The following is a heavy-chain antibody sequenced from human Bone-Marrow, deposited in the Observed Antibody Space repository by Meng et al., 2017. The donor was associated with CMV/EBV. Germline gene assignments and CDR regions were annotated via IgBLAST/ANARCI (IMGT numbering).Heavy chain of an antibody. CDR3: SRGRLGYYYGMDV. CDR2: IYSGGST. CDR1: GFTVSSNY. J-gene: IGHJ6*02. V-gene: IGHV3-53*01. Sequence: GESLKISCAASGFTVSSNYMSWVRQAPGKGLEWVSVIYSGGSTYYADSVKGRFTISRDNSKNTLYLQMNSLRAEDVSVYYCSRGRLGYYYGMDVWGQGTTVTVSS.